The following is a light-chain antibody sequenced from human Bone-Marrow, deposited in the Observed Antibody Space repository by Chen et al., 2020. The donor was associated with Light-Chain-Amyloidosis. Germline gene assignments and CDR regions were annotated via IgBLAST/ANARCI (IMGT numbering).Light chain of an antibody. Sequence: EIVLTQSPATLSLSPGERASLSCRASQSVSKYLAWYQQKPGQAPRLLVYDVSNRATGIPARFSGSGSGTDFTLSISSLEPEDFAVYYCQQRITWPLTFGGGTKVEIK. CDR3: QQRITWPLT. J-gene: IGKJ4*01. CDR2: DVS. CDR1: QSVSKY. V-gene: IGKV3-11*01.